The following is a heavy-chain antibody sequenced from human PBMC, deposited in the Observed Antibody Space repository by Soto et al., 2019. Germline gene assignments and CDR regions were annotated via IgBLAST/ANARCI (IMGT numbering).Heavy chain of an antibody. CDR3: ARDSTSCGSSSCLVNR. D-gene: IGHD2-2*01. J-gene: IGHJ4*02. Sequence: EVPLVESGGGLVHPGGSLRLSCAASGFTFSNFAVNWPRQAPGKGLEWLAFISSTGSADYYADAVKGRFNVSRDNVKNLAFLQLKSRRAEDTAVYFCARDSTSCGSSSCLVNRGGQGNLVTVSS. CDR1: GFTFSNFA. V-gene: IGHV3-48*01. CDR2: ISSTGSAD.